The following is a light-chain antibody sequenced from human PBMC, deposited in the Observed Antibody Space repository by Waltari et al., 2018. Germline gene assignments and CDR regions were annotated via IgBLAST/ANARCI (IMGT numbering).Light chain of an antibody. J-gene: IGLJ2*01. Sequence: QHHPVKAPKLLISDVNTRPSGVSSRFAGSKFGYKAFLTISGLQAEDEADYYCSSFTTNTTRIFGGGTKLTVL. CDR3: SSFTTNTTRI. CDR2: DVN. V-gene: IGLV2-14*03.